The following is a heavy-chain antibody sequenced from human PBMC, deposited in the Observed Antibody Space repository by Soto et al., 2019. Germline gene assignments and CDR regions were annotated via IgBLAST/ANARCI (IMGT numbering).Heavy chain of an antibody. D-gene: IGHD2-8*01. CDR2: ISGSGDST. Sequence: GSLRLSCAASGFTFSTYAMSWVRQAPGKGLEWVSAISGSGDSTYYADSVRGRFTISRDNSKNTLFLQMDSLRAEDTAVYYCSNLGTNGVYKDFDYWGQGILVTVSS. CDR3: SNLGTNGVYKDFDY. J-gene: IGHJ4*02. V-gene: IGHV3-23*01. CDR1: GFTFSTYA.